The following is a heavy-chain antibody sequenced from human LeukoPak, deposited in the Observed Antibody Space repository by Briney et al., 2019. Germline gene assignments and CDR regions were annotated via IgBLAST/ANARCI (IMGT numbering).Heavy chain of an antibody. D-gene: IGHD1-26*01. Sequence: SETLSLTCTVSGGSISSYCWSWIRQPPGKGLEWIGYIYYSGSTNYNPSLKSRVTISVDTSKNQFSLKLSSVTAADTAVYYCARDVGAADDYWGQGTLVTVSS. CDR3: ARDVGAADDY. CDR2: IYYSGST. J-gene: IGHJ4*02. V-gene: IGHV4-59*01. CDR1: GGSISSYC.